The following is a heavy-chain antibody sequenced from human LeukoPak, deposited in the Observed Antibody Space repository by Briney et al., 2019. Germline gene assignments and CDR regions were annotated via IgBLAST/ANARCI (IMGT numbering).Heavy chain of an antibody. CDR3: ARDLVCSGANCFSVWFDP. Sequence: SETLSLTCTVSGGSINSYYWSWIRQSAGKGLEWIGRIYSTGITDYNPSLKSRVSMSIDMSKNQFSLKLYSVTAADTAVYFCARDLVCSGANCFSVWFDPWGQGTLVTVSS. CDR1: GGSINSYY. J-gene: IGHJ5*02. D-gene: IGHD2-15*01. V-gene: IGHV4-4*07. CDR2: IYSTGIT.